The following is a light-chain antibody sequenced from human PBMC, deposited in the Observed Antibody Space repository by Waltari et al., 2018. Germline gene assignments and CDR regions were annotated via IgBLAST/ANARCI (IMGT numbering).Light chain of an antibody. J-gene: IGLJ3*02. CDR3: ATWDDGLGGVWV. V-gene: IGLV1-44*01. CDR2: RND. CDR1: DPHIGDNV. Sequence: QSVLTQPPSASATPGHRVTISCSGSDPHIGDNVVNWYQPFPGTAPKLLIYRNDLRPSGVPDRFSASKSGTSASLAISGLQSEDEADYYCATWDDGLGGVWVFGGGTKVTVL.